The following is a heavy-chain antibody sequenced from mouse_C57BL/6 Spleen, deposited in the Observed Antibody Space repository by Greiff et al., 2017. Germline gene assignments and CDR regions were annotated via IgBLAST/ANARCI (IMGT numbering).Heavy chain of an antibody. V-gene: IGHV1-9*01. CDR1: GYTFTGYW. J-gene: IGHJ2*01. Sequence: QVQLQQSGAELMKPGASVKLSCKATGYTFTGYWIDWVKQRPGHGLEWIGEIFPGSGSTNYNEKFKGKAKFTADTSSNTAYMQLSSLTTEDSAIYYCERASISPGRSSFDYWGQGTTLTVSS. D-gene: IGHD1-1*01. CDR3: ERASISPGRSSFDY. CDR2: IFPGSGST.